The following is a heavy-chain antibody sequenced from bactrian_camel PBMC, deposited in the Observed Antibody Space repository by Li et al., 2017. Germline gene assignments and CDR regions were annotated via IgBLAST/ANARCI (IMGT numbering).Heavy chain of an antibody. J-gene: IGHJ4*01. CDR2: IYARNGRS. V-gene: IGHV3-3*01. D-gene: IGHD3*01. Sequence: HVQLVESGGGSVQEGQSLKLSCAISGYATSHYCIARFRLSSGKEREEVAHIYARNGRSDVADSVKGRFTVSQDDARYTVFLHMSNLKPEDTAKYYCATGGPVGCDRDLRPATFGAHGPGTQVTVS. CDR1: GYATSHYC.